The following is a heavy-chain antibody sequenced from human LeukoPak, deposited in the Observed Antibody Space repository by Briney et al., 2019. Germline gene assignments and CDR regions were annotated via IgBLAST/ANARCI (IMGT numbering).Heavy chain of an antibody. J-gene: IGHJ4*02. CDR1: GGSISSSSYY. Sequence: PSETLSLTCTVSGGSISSSSYYWGWIRQPPGKGLEWIGGIYYSGSTYYNPSLKSRVTISVDTSKNQFSLKLSSVTAADTAVYYCARHASYCSGGSCHSGYFDYWGQGTLVTVSS. V-gene: IGHV4-39*01. CDR2: IYYSGST. CDR3: ARHASYCSGGSCHSGYFDY. D-gene: IGHD2-15*01.